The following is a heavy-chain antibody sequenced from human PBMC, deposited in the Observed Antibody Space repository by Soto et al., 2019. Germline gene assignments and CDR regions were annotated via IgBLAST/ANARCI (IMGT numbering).Heavy chain of an antibody. CDR1: GFTFSSYG. Sequence: QVQLVESGGGVVQPGRSLRLTCAASGFTFSSYGMHWGRQAPGKGLERVAVISYDGSNKYYADSVKGRFTISRDNSKNTLYLQMNSLRAEDTAVYYCAKVGPMTSDYWGQGTLVTVSS. J-gene: IGHJ4*02. V-gene: IGHV3-30*18. D-gene: IGHD3-22*01. CDR3: AKVGPMTSDY. CDR2: ISYDGSNK.